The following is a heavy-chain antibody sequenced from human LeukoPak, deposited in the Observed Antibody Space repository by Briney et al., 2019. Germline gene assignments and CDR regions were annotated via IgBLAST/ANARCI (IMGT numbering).Heavy chain of an antibody. J-gene: IGHJ4*02. CDR2: TDSSGGYM. V-gene: IGHV3-21*06. CDR1: GFIFSSYA. CDR3: LRGDRRDY. Sequence: PGRSLRLSCAASGFIFSSYAMHWVRQAPGKGLEWVSSTDSSGGYMFYADSVKGRFIISRDNAKDSLYLQMNSLRVEDTAVYYCLRGDRRDYWGQGTLVTVSS.